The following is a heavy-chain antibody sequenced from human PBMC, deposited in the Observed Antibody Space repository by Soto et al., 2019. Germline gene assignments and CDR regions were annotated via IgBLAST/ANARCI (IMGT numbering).Heavy chain of an antibody. CDR3: ARGRNWNDAKVVEY. D-gene: IGHD1-1*01. CDR2: IYYSGST. V-gene: IGHV4-59*01. J-gene: IGHJ4*02. CDR1: GGSISSYY. Sequence: PSETLSLTCSVSGGSISSYYWSWIRQPPGKGLEWIGYIYYSGSTNYNPSLKSRVTISVDTSKNQFSLKLSSVTAADTAVYYCARGRNWNDAKVVEYWGQGTLVTVSS.